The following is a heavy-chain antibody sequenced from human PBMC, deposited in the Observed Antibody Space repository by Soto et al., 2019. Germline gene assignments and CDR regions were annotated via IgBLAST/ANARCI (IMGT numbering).Heavy chain of an antibody. CDR2: INHSGST. Sequence: ASETLSLTCAVYGGSFSGCYWSWIRQPPGKGLEWIGEINHSGSTNYNPSLKSRVTISVDTSKNQFSLKLSSVTAADTAVYYCARGTSGDIVVVPAAKEEGYYYYGMDVWGQGTTVTVSS. J-gene: IGHJ6*02. CDR3: ARGTSGDIVVVPAAKEEGYYYYGMDV. V-gene: IGHV4-34*01. D-gene: IGHD2-2*01. CDR1: GGSFSGCY.